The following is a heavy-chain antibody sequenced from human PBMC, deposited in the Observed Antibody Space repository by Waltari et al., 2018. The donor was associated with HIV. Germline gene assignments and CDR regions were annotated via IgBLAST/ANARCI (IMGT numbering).Heavy chain of an antibody. CDR3: VKEHQYSHSWYSYYGMDV. CDR1: GFTFSNYG. V-gene: IGHV3-23*01. J-gene: IGHJ6*02. Sequence: EVQVLESGGALVQPGGSLRLSCAASGFTFSNYGMSWVRQAPGEGGEWFSTMSGSGGSTYYADSVKGRFTVSRDNSKTTLYLQMNSLRAEDTAVYFCVKEHQYSHSWYSYYGMDVWGQGTTVTVSS. D-gene: IGHD6-13*01. CDR2: MSGSGGST.